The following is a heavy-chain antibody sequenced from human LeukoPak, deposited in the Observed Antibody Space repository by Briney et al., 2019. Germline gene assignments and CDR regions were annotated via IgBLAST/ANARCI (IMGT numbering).Heavy chain of an antibody. D-gene: IGHD2-2*02. CDR3: ARVPYCSSTSCYSDYYYMDV. J-gene: IGHJ6*03. Sequence: PGGSLRLSCAASGFTFSSYAMHWVRQAPGKGLEYVSAISSNGGSTYYANFVKGRFTISRDNSKNTLYLQMGSLRAEDMAVYYCARVPYCSSTSCYSDYYYMDVWGKGTTVTVSS. CDR1: GFTFSSYA. V-gene: IGHV3-64*01. CDR2: ISSNGGST.